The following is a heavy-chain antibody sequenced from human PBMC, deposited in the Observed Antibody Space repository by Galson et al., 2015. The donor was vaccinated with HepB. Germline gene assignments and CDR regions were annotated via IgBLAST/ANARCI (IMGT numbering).Heavy chain of an antibody. Sequence: CAISGDSVSSNSVTWNWIRQSPSRGLEWLGRTYYRSKWYNDYAISVKSRITISPDTSKNQFSLQLNSVTPEDTAVYYCARAVAGTLFEYWGQGTLVTISS. D-gene: IGHD6-19*01. J-gene: IGHJ4*02. CDR3: ARAVAGTLFEY. V-gene: IGHV6-1*01. CDR1: GDSVSSNSVT. CDR2: TYYRSKWYN.